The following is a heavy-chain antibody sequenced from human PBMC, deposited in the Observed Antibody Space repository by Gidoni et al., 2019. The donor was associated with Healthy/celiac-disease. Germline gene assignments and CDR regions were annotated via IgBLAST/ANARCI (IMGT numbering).Heavy chain of an antibody. V-gene: IGHV4-39*07. Sequence: QLQLQESGPGLVKPSETLSLTCPVSGGSISRSRYYWRWIRQPPGKGLEWIGSIYYSGSTYYNPSLKSRVTISVDTSKNQFSLKLSSVTAADTAVYYCATIPNYYYGSGSYYRYYFDYWGQGTLVTVSS. CDR3: ATIPNYYYGSGSYYRYYFDY. CDR2: IYYSGST. D-gene: IGHD3-10*01. CDR1: GGSISRSRYY. J-gene: IGHJ4*02.